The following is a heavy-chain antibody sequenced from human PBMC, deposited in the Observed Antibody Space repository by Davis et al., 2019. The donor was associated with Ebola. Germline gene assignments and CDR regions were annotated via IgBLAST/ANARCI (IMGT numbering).Heavy chain of an antibody. CDR1: GFTFSSYA. V-gene: IGHV3-30-3*01. J-gene: IGHJ3*02. CDR2: ISYDGSNK. Sequence: GGSLRLSCAASGFTFSSYAMHWVRQAPGKGLEWVAVISYDGSNKYYADSVKGRFTISRDNSKNTLYLQMNSLRAEDTAVYYCARTEWLVYAFDIWGQGTMVTVSS. CDR3: ARTEWLVYAFDI. D-gene: IGHD6-19*01.